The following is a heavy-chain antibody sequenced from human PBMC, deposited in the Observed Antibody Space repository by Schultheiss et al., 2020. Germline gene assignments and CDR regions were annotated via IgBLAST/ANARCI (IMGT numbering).Heavy chain of an antibody. CDR1: GFTFSSYG. D-gene: IGHD3-3*01. J-gene: IGHJ6*02. CDR2: ISYDGSNK. Sequence: GESLKISCAASGFTFSSYGMHWVRQAPGKGLEWVAVISYDGSNKYYADSVKGRFTISRDNAKNSLYLQMNSLRAEDTAVYYCAGGDRSGYYDYYYYGMDVWGQGTTVTVSS. V-gene: IGHV3-30*03. CDR3: AGGDRSGYYDYYYYGMDV.